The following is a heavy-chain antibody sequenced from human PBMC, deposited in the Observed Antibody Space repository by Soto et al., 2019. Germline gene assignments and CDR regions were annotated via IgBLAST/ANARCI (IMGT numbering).Heavy chain of an antibody. Sequence: QVQLVESGGGVVQPGTSLRLSCAPSGFTFSSYAMHWVRQAPGKGLEWVAVIWFDGSKTYYADSVKGRFTISRDNSNNALYLQMNSLRADDTAVYYCARDAGFYYLDVWGKGTTVTVSS. J-gene: IGHJ6*03. CDR3: ARDAGFYYLDV. CDR2: IWFDGSKT. CDR1: GFTFSSYA. V-gene: IGHV3-33*08.